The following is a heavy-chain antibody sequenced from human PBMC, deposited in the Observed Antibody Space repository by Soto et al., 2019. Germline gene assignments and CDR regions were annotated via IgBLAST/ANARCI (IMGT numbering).Heavy chain of an antibody. J-gene: IGHJ4*02. CDR3: ARHAPPGVAAPFYY. CDR2: THHRGST. Sequence: SETLSLTSTVSGASLTNGLHYWAWTRQQPGKGLEWIGSTHHRGSTYLNPSLQSRVTISEDTSKNTFFLKMNSLTAADTAMYYCARHAPPGVAAPFYYWGQGTPVTVSA. D-gene: IGHD6-25*01. CDR1: GASLTNGLHY. V-gene: IGHV4-39*01.